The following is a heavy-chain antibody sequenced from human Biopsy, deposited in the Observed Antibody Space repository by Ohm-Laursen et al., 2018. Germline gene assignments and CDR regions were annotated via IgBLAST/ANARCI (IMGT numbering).Heavy chain of an antibody. Sequence: SETPSLTCTVSGDSVSSGSFYWTWIRQPPGQGLEYIGYIYDRGSTANYNPSLESRVTMSVDMPKNQFSLKLSSVTAADTAIYYCARGMRSSGWPYFDSWGQGTLVTVSS. CDR1: GDSVSSGSFY. D-gene: IGHD6-19*01. CDR2: IYDRGSTA. V-gene: IGHV4-61*01. J-gene: IGHJ4*02. CDR3: ARGMRSSGWPYFDS.